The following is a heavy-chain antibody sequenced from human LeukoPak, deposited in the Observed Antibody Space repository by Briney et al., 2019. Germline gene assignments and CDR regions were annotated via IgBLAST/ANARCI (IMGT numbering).Heavy chain of an antibody. V-gene: IGHV1-69*02. J-gene: IGHJ4*02. CDR2: IIPILGIA. CDR3: ARGPGRTGTTPFDY. D-gene: IGHD1-1*01. CDR1: GGTFSSYT. Sequence: SVKVSCKASGGTFSSYTMSWVRQAPGQGLEWMGRIIPILGIANYAQKFQGRVTITADKSTSTAYMELSSLRSEDTAVYYCARGPGRTGTTPFDYWGQGTLVTVSS.